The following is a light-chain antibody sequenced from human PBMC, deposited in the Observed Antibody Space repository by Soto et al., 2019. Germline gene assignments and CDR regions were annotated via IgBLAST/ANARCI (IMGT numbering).Light chain of an antibody. CDR2: GAS. CDR1: QSISSTY. CDR3: QQYGSSSFA. J-gene: IGKJ3*01. Sequence: EIVLTQSPGTLSLAPGERATLSCRARQSISSTYLAWYQKKPGQAPRLLLYGASSRATGIPDRFSGSGSGRDFTLTISRLAPEDYAVYYCQQYGSSSFAFGPGTKVQSK. V-gene: IGKV3-20*01.